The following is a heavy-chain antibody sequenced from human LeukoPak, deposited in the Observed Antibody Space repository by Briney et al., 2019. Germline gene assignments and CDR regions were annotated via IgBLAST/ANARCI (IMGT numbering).Heavy chain of an antibody. J-gene: IGHJ4*02. D-gene: IGHD5-18*01. CDR1: GFTVSSNY. CDR2: ISGGGST. CDR3: ARGAGTGYTDN. Sequence: GGSLRLSCAASGFTVSSNYMSWARQRPGQGLEWVSYISGGGSTYYADSVKGRFTISRDNSRNTLNLQMDSLRVEDTAVYYCARGAGTGYTDNWGQGTLVTVSS. V-gene: IGHV3-66*01.